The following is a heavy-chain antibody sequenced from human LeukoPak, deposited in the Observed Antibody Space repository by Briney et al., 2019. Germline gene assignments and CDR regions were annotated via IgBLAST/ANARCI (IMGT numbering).Heavy chain of an antibody. Sequence: GGSLRLPCAASGFTFDDYAMHWVRQAPGKGLEWVSGISWNSGSIGYADSVKGRFTISRDNAKNSLYLQMNSLRGEDMALYYCAKDMSVGAARGMDVWGKGTMVTVSS. CDR2: ISWNSGSI. J-gene: IGHJ6*03. CDR1: GFTFDDYA. D-gene: IGHD6-6*01. CDR3: AKDMSVGAARGMDV. V-gene: IGHV3-9*03.